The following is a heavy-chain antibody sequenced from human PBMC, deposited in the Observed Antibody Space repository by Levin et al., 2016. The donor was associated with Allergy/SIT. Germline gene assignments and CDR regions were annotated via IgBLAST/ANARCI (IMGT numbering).Heavy chain of an antibody. D-gene: IGHD6-19*01. CDR3: ARVRSGWPLYYYYYGMDV. CDR1: GGSISSYY. V-gene: IGHV4-59*13. CDR2: IYYSGST. J-gene: IGHJ6*02. Sequence: SETLSLTCTVSGGSISSYYWSWIRQPPGKGLEWIGYIYYSGSTNYNPSLKSRVTISVDTSKNQFSLKLSSVTAADTAVYYCARVRSGWPLYYYYYGMDVWGQGTTVTVSS.